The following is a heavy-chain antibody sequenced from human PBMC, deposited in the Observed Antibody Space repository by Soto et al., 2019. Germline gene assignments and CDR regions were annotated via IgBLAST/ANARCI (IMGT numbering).Heavy chain of an antibody. Sequence: HGESLKISCKGSGYSFTSYWISWVRQMPGKGLEWMGRIDPSDSYTNYSPSFQGHVTISADKSISTAYLQWSSLKASDTAMYYCARQIAVAGKGYYGMDVWGQGTTVTVSS. CDR1: GYSFTSYW. CDR3: ARQIAVAGKGYYGMDV. D-gene: IGHD6-19*01. V-gene: IGHV5-10-1*01. J-gene: IGHJ6*02. CDR2: IDPSDSYT.